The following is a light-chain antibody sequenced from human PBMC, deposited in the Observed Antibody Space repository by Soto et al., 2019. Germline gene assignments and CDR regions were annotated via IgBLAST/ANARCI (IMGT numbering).Light chain of an antibody. CDR1: QSVSDN. CDR3: QQSNNWPYT. Sequence: EIVMTQSPATLSVSPGERVTLSCRASQSVSDNLAWYQQKPGQAPRLRIYGASTRATTTPARFSGSGSGTEFTLTISSRHSEDFAVYFCQQSNNWPYTFGQGTKLDIK. V-gene: IGKV3-15*01. CDR2: GAS. J-gene: IGKJ2*01.